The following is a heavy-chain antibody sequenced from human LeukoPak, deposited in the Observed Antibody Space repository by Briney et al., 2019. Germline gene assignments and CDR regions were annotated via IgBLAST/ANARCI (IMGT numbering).Heavy chain of an antibody. V-gene: IGHV5-51*01. Sequence: GESLKISCKASGYSFTNYWIAWVRQMPGKGLEWMGITYPGGSDTGYSPSFQGQVTISADKSISTAYLQWSSLEASDTAMYYCARHQGSNYGLDVWGQGTTVTVSS. J-gene: IGHJ6*02. CDR3: ARHQGSNYGLDV. CDR1: GYSFTNYW. CDR2: TYPGGSDT. D-gene: IGHD6-13*01.